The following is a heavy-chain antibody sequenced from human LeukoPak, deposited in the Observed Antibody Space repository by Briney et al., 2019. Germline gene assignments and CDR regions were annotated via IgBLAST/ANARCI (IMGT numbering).Heavy chain of an antibody. D-gene: IGHD3-22*01. CDR3: ARVSNYYDDNDDAFDI. J-gene: IGHJ3*02. CDR2: IYYSGSI. Sequence: SETLSLTCTVSGGSISSSSYYWGWIRQPPGKGLEWIGSIYYSGSIYHNPSLNSRVTMSVDTSKNQFSLKLSSVTAADTAVYYRARVSNYYDDNDDAFDIWGQGTMVTVSS. CDR1: GGSISSSSYY. V-gene: IGHV4-39*07.